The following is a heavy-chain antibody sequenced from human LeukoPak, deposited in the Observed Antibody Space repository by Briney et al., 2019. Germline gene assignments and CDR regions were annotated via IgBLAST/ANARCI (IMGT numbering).Heavy chain of an antibody. CDR1: GGSISSYY. D-gene: IGHD3-3*01. J-gene: IGHJ5*02. Sequence: SETLSLTRTVSGGSISSYYWSWIRQPPGKGLEWIGYIYYSGSTNYNPSLKSRVTISVDTSKNQFSLKLSSVTAADTAVYYCARVVPITIFGVVIPNWFDPWGQGTLVTVSS. CDR2: IYYSGST. V-gene: IGHV4-59*01. CDR3: ARVVPITIFGVVIPNWFDP.